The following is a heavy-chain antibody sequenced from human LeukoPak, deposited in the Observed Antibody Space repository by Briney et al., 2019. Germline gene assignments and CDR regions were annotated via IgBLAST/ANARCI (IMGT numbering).Heavy chain of an antibody. CDR2: IWYDGSNK. J-gene: IGHJ5*02. CDR1: GFTFSNYG. V-gene: IGHV3-33*01. D-gene: IGHD1-7*01. CDR3: ARELPPVVNYRFDH. Sequence: GGSLRLSCAASGFTFSNYGMHWVRQAPGKWLEGVAVIWYDGSNKYCADSVKGRFTISRDNSKNTLYLQINSLRAEDTAMYYCARELPPVVNYRFDHWGQGTLVTVSS.